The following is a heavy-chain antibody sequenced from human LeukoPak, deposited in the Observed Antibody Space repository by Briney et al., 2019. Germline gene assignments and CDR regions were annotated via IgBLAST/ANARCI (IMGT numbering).Heavy chain of an antibody. J-gene: IGHJ1*01. Sequence: PGGSLRLSCAASGFTFSAYAMSWVRQAPGKGLEWVSAISGSGRKTYYADSVKGRFTISGANSKNTLYLQMNSLRAEDTAVYYCAKGWDYVWGNYRHPEYFQHWGQGTLVTISS. D-gene: IGHD3-16*02. V-gene: IGHV3-23*01. CDR3: AKGWDYVWGNYRHPEYFQH. CDR1: GFTFSAYA. CDR2: ISGSGRKT.